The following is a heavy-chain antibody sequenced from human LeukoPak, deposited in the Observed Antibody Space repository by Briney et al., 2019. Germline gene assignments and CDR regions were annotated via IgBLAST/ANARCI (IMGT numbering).Heavy chain of an antibody. CDR2: MNPNSGNT. J-gene: IGHJ5*02. V-gene: IGHV1-8*03. CDR3: ARAIEGANWFDP. D-gene: IGHD3-16*01. CDR1: GYTFTSYD. Sequence: GASVKVSCKASGYTFTSYDINWVRQATGQGLEWMGWMNPNSGNTGYAQKFQGRVTITRNTSIGTAYMELSSLRSEDTAVYYCARAIEGANWFDPWGQGTLVTVSS.